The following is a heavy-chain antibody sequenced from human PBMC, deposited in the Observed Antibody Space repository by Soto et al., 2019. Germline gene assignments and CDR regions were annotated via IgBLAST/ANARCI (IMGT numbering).Heavy chain of an antibody. CDR1: GFTFSSYA. CDR3: AKVTGYSSGWYNY. V-gene: IGHV3-23*01. J-gene: IGHJ4*02. D-gene: IGHD6-19*01. Sequence: EVQLLESGGGLVQPGGSLRLSCAASGFTFSSYAMSWVRQAPGKGLEWVSAISGSGGSTYYADSVKGRFTISRDNSKNTLYLQMNSLRAEDTAIYYCAKVTGYSSGWYNYWGQGTLVTVSS. CDR2: ISGSGGST.